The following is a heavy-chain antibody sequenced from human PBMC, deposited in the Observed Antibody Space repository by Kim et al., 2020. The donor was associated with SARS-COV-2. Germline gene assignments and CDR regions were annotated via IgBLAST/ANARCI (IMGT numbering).Heavy chain of an antibody. J-gene: IGHJ5*02. CDR1: GFTFGDYA. CDR3: AKEIGSGPIGDWFDP. Sequence: GGSLRLSCAASGFTFGDYAMHWVRQASEKGLEWVSGISWNSGNIGYADSVKGRFTISRDNAKNSLYLQMNSLRVEDTALYYCAKEIGSGPIGDWFDPWGQGTLVTVSS. CDR2: ISWNSGNI. D-gene: IGHD5-12*01. V-gene: IGHV3-9*01.